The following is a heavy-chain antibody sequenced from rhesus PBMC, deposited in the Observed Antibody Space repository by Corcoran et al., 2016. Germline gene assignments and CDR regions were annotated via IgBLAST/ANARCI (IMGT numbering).Heavy chain of an antibody. CDR2: IYGNSAST. CDR1: GGSIRHSYS. CDR3: ARDGGGYSGYNRFDV. Sequence: QVQLQESGPGLVKPSETLSLPCAVSGGSIRHSYSWNWSRQPPGKGLEWIGNIYGNSASTYYNPSLKSRVTISKDTSKNQFFLKLSSVTAADTAVYYCARDGGGYSGYNRFDVWGPGVLVTVSS. D-gene: IGHD5-30*01. J-gene: IGHJ5-1*01. V-gene: IGHV4S9*01.